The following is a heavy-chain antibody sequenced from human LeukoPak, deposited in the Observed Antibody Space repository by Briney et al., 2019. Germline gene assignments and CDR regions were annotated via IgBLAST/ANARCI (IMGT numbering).Heavy chain of an antibody. V-gene: IGHV3-74*01. J-gene: IGHJ5*02. D-gene: IGHD4-17*01. Sequence: GGSLRLSCAASGFTFSTYSMNWVRQAPGKGLVWVSRINTDGSSTSYADSVKGRFTISRDNAKNTLYLQMNSLRAEDTAVYYCARVSLDYGDYHWFDPWGQGTLVTVSS. CDR2: INTDGSST. CDR1: GFTFSTYS. CDR3: ARVSLDYGDYHWFDP.